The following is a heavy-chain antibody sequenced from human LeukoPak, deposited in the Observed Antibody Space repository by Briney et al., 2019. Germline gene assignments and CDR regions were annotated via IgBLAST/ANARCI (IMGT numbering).Heavy chain of an antibody. CDR3: AREGESSIYYFDY. D-gene: IGHD3-16*02. Sequence: GGSLRLSCAASGSTFSRNALHWVRQAPGKGLEWVAVISYDGNSKYYADSVKGRFTISRDNSKDTLYLQMNSLRAGDTAVYYCAREGESSIYYFDYWGQGTLVTVSS. V-gene: IGHV3-30-3*01. CDR2: ISYDGNSK. J-gene: IGHJ4*02. CDR1: GSTFSRNA.